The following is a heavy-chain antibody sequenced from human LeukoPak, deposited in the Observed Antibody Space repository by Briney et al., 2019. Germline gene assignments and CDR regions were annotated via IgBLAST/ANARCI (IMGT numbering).Heavy chain of an antibody. CDR2: IIPIFGTA. Sequence: GASVKVSCKASGGTFSSYAISWVRQAPGQGLEWMGGIIPIFGTANYAQKFQGRVTITADESTSTAYMELSSLRSEDTAVYYCASEPFLSGSGYYYGVYVYWGQGTLVTVSS. CDR3: ASEPFLSGSGYYYGVYVY. J-gene: IGHJ4*02. CDR1: GGTFSSYA. V-gene: IGHV1-69*13. D-gene: IGHD3-22*01.